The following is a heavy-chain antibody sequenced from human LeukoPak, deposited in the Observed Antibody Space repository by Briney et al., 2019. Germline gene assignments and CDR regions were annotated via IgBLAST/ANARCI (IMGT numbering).Heavy chain of an antibody. V-gene: IGHV3-48*01. D-gene: IGHD3-3*01. CDR1: GITFSTYT. Sequence: GGSLRLSCAASGITFSTYTMNSVRQAPGKGLEWVSYISSSSSSIYYADSVKGRFTISRDNANNSLYLQMNSLRAEDTAMYFCARGSAFCFDSWGQGTLVTVSS. CDR2: ISSSSSSI. J-gene: IGHJ4*02. CDR3: ARGSAFCFDS.